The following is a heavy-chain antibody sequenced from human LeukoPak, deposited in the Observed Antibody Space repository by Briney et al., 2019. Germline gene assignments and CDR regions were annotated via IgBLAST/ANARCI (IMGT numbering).Heavy chain of an antibody. J-gene: IGHJ4*02. CDR1: GYTFTSYG. D-gene: IGHD2-2*01. CDR2: ISAYIGNT. V-gene: IGHV1-18*04. CDR3: ARGGLYCSSTSCYGIEY. Sequence: ASVKVSCKAAGYTFTSYGISWVRQAPGQGLEWMGWISAYIGNTNYAQKLQGRVTMTTDTSTSTVYMELRSLGSDDTAVYYCARGGLYCSSTSCYGIEYWGQGTLVTVSS.